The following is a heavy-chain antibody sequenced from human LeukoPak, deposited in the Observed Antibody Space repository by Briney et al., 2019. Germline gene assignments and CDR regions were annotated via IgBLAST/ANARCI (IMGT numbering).Heavy chain of an antibody. CDR2: FYSGGST. Sequence: GGSLRLSCAASGFTVSSNYMSWVRQAPGKGLEWVSVFYSGGSTYYADSVKGRFTISRDNSKNTLYFQMNSLRAEDTAVYYCAGGYCSGGSCYVFDYWGQGTLVTVSS. CDR3: AGGYCSGGSCYVFDY. CDR1: GFTVSSNY. V-gene: IGHV3-53*01. J-gene: IGHJ4*02. D-gene: IGHD2-15*01.